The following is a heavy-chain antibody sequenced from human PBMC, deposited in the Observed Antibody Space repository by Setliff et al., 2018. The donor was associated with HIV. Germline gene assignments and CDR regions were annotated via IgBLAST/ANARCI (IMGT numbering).Heavy chain of an antibody. CDR1: GFTFSNSW. J-gene: IGHJ4*01. CDR3: ASSRPPDDSSGYLDH. V-gene: IGHV3-7*03. CDR2: IKKDGSDK. D-gene: IGHD3-22*01. Sequence: GGSLRLSCAASGFTFSNSWMTWVRQAPGKGLEWVANIKKDGSDKFYVDSVKGRFAISRGNAKNSLNLEMNSLRAEDTAIYYCASSRPPDDSSGYLDHWGQGTLVTAPQ.